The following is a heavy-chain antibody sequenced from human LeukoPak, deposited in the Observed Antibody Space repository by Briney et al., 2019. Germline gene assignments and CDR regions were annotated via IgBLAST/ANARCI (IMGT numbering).Heavy chain of an antibody. Sequence: ASVTVSCKASGYTFTGYYMHWVRQAPGQGLEWMGWINPNSGGTNYAQKFQGRVTMTRDTSISTAYMELSRLRSDDTAVYYCAREGLTGTTDDYWGQGTLVTVSS. CDR1: GYTFTGYY. V-gene: IGHV1-2*02. CDR2: INPNSGGT. CDR3: AREGLTGTTDDY. D-gene: IGHD1-20*01. J-gene: IGHJ4*02.